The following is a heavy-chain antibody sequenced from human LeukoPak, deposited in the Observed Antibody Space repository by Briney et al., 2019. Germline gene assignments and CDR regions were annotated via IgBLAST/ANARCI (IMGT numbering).Heavy chain of an antibody. V-gene: IGHV4-34*01. D-gene: IGHD5-18*01. J-gene: IGHJ4*02. Sequence: SETLSLTCAVYGGSFSGYYWSWIRQPPGKGLEWIGEINHSGSTNYNPSLKSRVTISVDTSKNQFSLKLSSVTAADTAVYYWARGTARVTVDYWGPGTLVTVSS. CDR1: GGSFSGYY. CDR3: ARGTARVTVDY. CDR2: INHSGST.